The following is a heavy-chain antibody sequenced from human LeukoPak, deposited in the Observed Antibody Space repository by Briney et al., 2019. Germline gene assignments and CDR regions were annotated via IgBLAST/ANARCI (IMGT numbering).Heavy chain of an antibody. J-gene: IGHJ6*02. CDR2: ISGSGGST. V-gene: IGHV3-23*01. D-gene: IGHD2-2*02. CDR3: AKDQGALPAAIPYYYYYYGMDV. CDR1: GFTFSSYA. Sequence: PGGSLRLSCAASGFTFSSYAMSWVRQAPGKGLEWVSAISGSGGSTYYADSVKGRFTISRYNSKNTLYLQMNSLRAEDTAVYYCAKDQGALPAAIPYYYYYYGMDVWGQGTTVTVSS.